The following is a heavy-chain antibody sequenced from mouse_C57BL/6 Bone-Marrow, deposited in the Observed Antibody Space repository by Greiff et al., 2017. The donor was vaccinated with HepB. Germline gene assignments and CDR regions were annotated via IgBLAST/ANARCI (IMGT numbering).Heavy chain of an antibody. J-gene: IGHJ2*01. CDR2: IDPSDSET. D-gene: IGHD3-2*02. CDR1: GYTFTSYW. CDR3: ARDLLDSSAYYFDY. V-gene: IGHV1-52*01. Sequence: VQLQQPGAELVRPGSSVKLSCKASGYTFTSYWMHWVKQRPIQGLEWIGNIDPSDSETHYNQKFKDKATLTVDKSSSTAYMQLSSLTSEDSAVYYCARDLLDSSAYYFDYWGQGTTLTVSS.